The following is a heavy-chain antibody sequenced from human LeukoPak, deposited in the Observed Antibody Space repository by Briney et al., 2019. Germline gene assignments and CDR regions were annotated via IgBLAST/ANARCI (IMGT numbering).Heavy chain of an antibody. CDR3: ARYYGDHAGCFDY. J-gene: IGHJ4*02. V-gene: IGHV3-48*01. CDR1: GFTFSSYE. Sequence: GGSLRLSCAASGFTFSSYEMNWVRQAPGKGLEWVSYISRSSSTIYYADSVKGRFTISRDNAKNSLYLQMSSLRAEDTAMYYCARYYGDHAGCFDYWGQGTLVTVSS. CDR2: ISRSSSTI. D-gene: IGHD4-17*01.